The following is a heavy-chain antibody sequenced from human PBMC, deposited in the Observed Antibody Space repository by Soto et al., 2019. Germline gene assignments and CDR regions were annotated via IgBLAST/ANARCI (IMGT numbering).Heavy chain of an antibody. D-gene: IGHD1-26*01. Sequence: PGGSLRLSCAASGFTFSSYSMNWVRQAPGKGLEWVSSISSSSSYIYYADSVKGRFTISRDNAKNSLYLQMNSLRAEDTAVYYCARGSGSYRDHYYYYGMDVWGQGTTVTVSS. CDR2: ISSSSSYI. CDR1: GFTFSSYS. CDR3: ARGSGSYRDHYYYYGMDV. J-gene: IGHJ6*02. V-gene: IGHV3-21*01.